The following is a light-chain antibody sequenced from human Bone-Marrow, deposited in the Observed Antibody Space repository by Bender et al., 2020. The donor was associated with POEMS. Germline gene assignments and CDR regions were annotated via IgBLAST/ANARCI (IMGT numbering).Light chain of an antibody. CDR2: DNK. J-gene: IGLJ3*02. V-gene: IGLV3-21*02. CDR3: QSYDNSLGGWV. Sequence: SYVLTQPPSVSVAPGQTAKITCGEDNIGSQGVHWYQQRPGQAPVMVVYDNKDRPSATPERFSGSKSGTSASLAITGLQAEDEGDYYCQSYDNSLGGWVFGGGTKLTVL. CDR1: NIGSQG.